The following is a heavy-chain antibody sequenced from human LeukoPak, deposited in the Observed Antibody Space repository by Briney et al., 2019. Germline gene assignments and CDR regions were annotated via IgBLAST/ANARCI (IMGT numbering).Heavy chain of an antibody. J-gene: IGHJ4*02. Sequence: GASVKVSCKASGYTFTGYYMHWVRHAPGKGLEWMGGFDPGMAETIYAEKFQGRITMTEDTSTDTAYMELSSLRSEDTAVYYCAPGHEYGLLDYWGQGTLVTVSS. CDR1: GYTFTGYY. D-gene: IGHD4-17*01. CDR3: APGHEYGLLDY. CDR2: FDPGMAET. V-gene: IGHV1-24*01.